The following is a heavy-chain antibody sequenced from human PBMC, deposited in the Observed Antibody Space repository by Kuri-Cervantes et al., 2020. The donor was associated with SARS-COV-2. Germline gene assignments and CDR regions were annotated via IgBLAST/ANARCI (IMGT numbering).Heavy chain of an antibody. CDR2: FDPEDGET. Sequence: ASVKVSCKVSGYTLTELSMHWVRQAPGKGLEWMGGFDPEDGETIYAQKFQGRVTMTEDTSTDTAYMELSSLRSDDTAVYYCAREGALTIFGVVTVNYYYYGMDVWGQGNTVNGSS. V-gene: IGHV1-24*01. CDR3: AREGALTIFGVVTVNYYYYGMDV. D-gene: IGHD3-3*01. J-gene: IGHJ6*01. CDR1: GYTLTELS.